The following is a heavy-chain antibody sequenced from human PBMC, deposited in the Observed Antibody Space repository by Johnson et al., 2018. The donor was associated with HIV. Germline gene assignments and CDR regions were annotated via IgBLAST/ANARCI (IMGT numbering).Heavy chain of an antibody. CDR3: ARQLATGDDAFDI. V-gene: IGHV3-7*01. CDR1: GFTFSSYW. D-gene: IGHD7-27*01. CDR2: IKQDGSEK. J-gene: IGHJ3*02. Sequence: VQLVESGGGVVQPGGSLRLSCEGSGFTFSSYWMSWVRHAPGKGLEWVANIKQDGSEKYYVDSVKGRFTISRDNAKNSLYLQMNSLRAEDTAVYYCARQLATGDDAFDIWGQGTMVTVSS.